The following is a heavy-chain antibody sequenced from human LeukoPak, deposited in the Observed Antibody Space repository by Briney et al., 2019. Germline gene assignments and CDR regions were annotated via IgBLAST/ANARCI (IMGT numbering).Heavy chain of an antibody. CDR3: ARGGWYYYGSGSYWDY. D-gene: IGHD3-10*01. V-gene: IGHV3-48*01. Sequence: PGGSLRLSCAASGFTFSSYSMNWVRQAPGKGLEWVSYISSSSSTIYYADSVKGRFTISRDNAKNSLYLQMNSLRAEDTAVYYCARGGWYYYGSGSYWDYWGQGTLVTVSS. J-gene: IGHJ4*02. CDR1: GFTFSSYS. CDR2: ISSSSSTI.